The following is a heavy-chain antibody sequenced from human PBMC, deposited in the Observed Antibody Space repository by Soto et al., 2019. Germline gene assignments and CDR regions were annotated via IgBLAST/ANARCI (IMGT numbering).Heavy chain of an antibody. Sequence: QVQLVQSGAEVKKPGASVKVSCKASGYTFASYGINWVRQAPGQGLEWLGWISPYDGYTHYAQILQGRVSMTTDTSTKTAYMELRGLRSDDTTMYYCARGGYYDSSGARNYYFYGMNVWGQGTTVTVSS. CDR1: GYTFASYG. J-gene: IGHJ6*02. V-gene: IGHV1-18*01. CDR2: ISPYDGYT. D-gene: IGHD3-22*01. CDR3: ARGGYYDSSGARNYYFYGMNV.